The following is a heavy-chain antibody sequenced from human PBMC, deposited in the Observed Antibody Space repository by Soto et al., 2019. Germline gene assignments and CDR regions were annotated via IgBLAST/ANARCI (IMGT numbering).Heavy chain of an antibody. D-gene: IGHD5-18*01. CDR2: IYYSGST. Sequence: SETLSLTCTVAGGSVSSGIYYWSWIRQPPGKGLEWIGYIYYSGSTNYNPSLKSRVTISADTSKNQFSLKLSSVTAADTAVYYCARLDTAMVLLVDAFDIWGQGTMVTVSS. J-gene: IGHJ3*02. CDR3: ARLDTAMVLLVDAFDI. V-gene: IGHV4-61*01. CDR1: GGSVSSGIYY.